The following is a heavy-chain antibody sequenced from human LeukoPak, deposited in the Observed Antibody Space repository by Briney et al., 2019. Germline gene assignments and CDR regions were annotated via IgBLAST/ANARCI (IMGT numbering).Heavy chain of an antibody. CDR1: GFNFSSYW. CDR3: VTGYSDY. D-gene: IGHD3-9*01. Sequence: GGSLRLSCAASGFNFSSYWMSWVRQAPGKGLEWVANIKQDGSEKYYVDSVKGRFTISRDNAKNSLYLQMNSLRAEDTAVYYCVTGYSDYWGKGTLVTVSS. CDR2: IKQDGSEK. J-gene: IGHJ4*02. V-gene: IGHV3-7*01.